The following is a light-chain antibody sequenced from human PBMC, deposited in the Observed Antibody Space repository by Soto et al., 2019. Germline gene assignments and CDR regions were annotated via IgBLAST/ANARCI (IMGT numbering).Light chain of an antibody. CDR1: SSDVGKYDY. CDR3: CSYAGSYTYV. Sequence: QSVLTQPPSASGSPGQSVTIPCTGTSSDVGKYDYVSWFQHHPGKAPKLIIYEVSKRPSGVPDRFSGSKSGSTASLTISGLQAEDEADYYCCSYAGSYTYVFGNGTKVTVL. V-gene: IGLV2-8*01. J-gene: IGLJ1*01. CDR2: EVS.